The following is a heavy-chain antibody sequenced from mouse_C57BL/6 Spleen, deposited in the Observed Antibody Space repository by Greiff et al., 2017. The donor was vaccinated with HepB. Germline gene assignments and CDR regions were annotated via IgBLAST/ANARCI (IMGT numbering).Heavy chain of an antibody. V-gene: IGHV1-82*01. CDR2: IYPGDGDT. J-gene: IGHJ2*01. CDR3: ARGGLSDYEGYFDY. D-gene: IGHD2-4*01. Sequence: QVQLKESGPELVKPGASVKISCKASGYAFSSSWMNWVKQRPGKGLEWIGRIYPGDGDTNYNGKFQGKATLTADKSSSTAYMQLSSLTSEDSAVYFCARGGLSDYEGYFDYWGQGTTLTVSS. CDR1: GYAFSSSW.